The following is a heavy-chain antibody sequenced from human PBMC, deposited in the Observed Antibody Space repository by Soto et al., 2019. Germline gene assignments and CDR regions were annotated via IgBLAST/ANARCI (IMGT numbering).Heavy chain of an antibody. CDR2: ISSNGGST. V-gene: IGHV3-64D*06. CDR3: VKDRWGTMVRGVIRGDY. Sequence: EVQLVESGGGLVQPGGSLRLSCSASGFTFSSYAMHWVRQAPGKGLEYVSAISSNGGSTYYADSVKGRFTISRDNSKNTLYLQMSSLRAEDTAVYYCVKDRWGTMVRGVIRGDYWGQGTLVTVSS. CDR1: GFTFSSYA. J-gene: IGHJ4*02. D-gene: IGHD3-10*01.